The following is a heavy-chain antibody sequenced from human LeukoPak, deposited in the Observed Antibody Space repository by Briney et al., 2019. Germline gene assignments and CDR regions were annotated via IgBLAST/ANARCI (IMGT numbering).Heavy chain of an antibody. CDR1: GFTFSSYA. D-gene: IGHD3-10*01. CDR2: ISGSGGST. CDR3: SKGYYYGSGSYFCDY. J-gene: IGHJ4*02. V-gene: IGHV3-23*01. Sequence: GGSLRLSCAASGFTFSSYAMNWVRQAPGKGLEWVSAISGSGGSTYYADSVKGRFTISRDSSKNTLYLQMNSLRAEDTAVYYCSKGYYYGSGSYFCDYWGQGTLVTVSS.